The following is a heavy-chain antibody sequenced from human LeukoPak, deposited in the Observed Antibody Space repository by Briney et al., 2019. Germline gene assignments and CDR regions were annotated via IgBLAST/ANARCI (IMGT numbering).Heavy chain of an antibody. CDR3: AKITRATTPNY. CDR1: GFTFSSYS. J-gene: IGHJ4*02. V-gene: IGHV3-23*01. CDR2: ITDSGRKT. Sequence: GGSLRLSCAASGFTFSSYSMNWVRQASGRGLEWVSGITDSGRKTYYADSVKGRFSISRDNSKNTVYLQMSDLRAEDTAVYYCAKITRATTPNYWGQGTLVTVSS. D-gene: IGHD4-17*01.